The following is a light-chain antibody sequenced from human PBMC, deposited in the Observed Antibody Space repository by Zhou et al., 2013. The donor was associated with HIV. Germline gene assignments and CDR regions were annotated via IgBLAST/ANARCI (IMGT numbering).Light chain of an antibody. V-gene: IGKV1-33*01. CDR3: QQRDSLPWT. CDR2: DAS. J-gene: IGKJ1*01. CDR1: QDINNY. Sequence: DIQMTQSPSSLSASVGDRVTITCQASQDINNYLNWYQQKPGKAPKLLIYDASSLATGVPSRFSGRGSGTHFTLTITSMQPEDVATYFCQQRDSLPWTFGQGTKVDVK.